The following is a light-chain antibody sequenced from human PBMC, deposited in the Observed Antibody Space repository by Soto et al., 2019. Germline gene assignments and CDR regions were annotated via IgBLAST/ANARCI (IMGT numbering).Light chain of an antibody. CDR1: QSISSW. CDR3: QQYNSYSPYI. V-gene: IGKV1-5*03. Sequence: DIQMTQSPSTLSASVGDRVTITCRASQSISSWLAWYQQKPGQAPKLLIYMASSLESGVPSRFRGSGSGTEFTLTISSLQPDDFATYFCQQYNSYSPYIFGQGTKLEIQ. CDR2: MAS. J-gene: IGKJ2*01.